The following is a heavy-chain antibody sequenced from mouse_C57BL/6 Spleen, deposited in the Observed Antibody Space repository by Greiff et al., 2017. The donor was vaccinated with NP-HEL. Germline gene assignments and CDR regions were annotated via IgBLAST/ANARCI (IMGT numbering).Heavy chain of an antibody. CDR1: GYTFTDYY. Sequence: QVQLKESGAELVRPGASVKLSCKASGYTFTDYYINWVKQRPGQGLEWIARIYPGSGNTYYNEKFKGKATLTAEKSSSTAYMQLSSLTSEDSAVYFCARGGKTGIYYGNSYYFDYWGQGTTLTVSS. V-gene: IGHV1-76*01. CDR2: IYPGSGNT. D-gene: IGHD2-1*01. J-gene: IGHJ2*01. CDR3: ARGGKTGIYYGNSYYFDY.